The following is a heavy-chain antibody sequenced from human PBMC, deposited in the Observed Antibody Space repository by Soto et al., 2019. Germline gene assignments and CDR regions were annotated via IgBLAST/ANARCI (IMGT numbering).Heavy chain of an antibody. CDR2: INFGGGEK. Sequence: LSCAASGFTFSSYWMSWVRQAPGRSLEWVANINFGGGEKYHVDSVEGRFDISRDNPKNSLYLEMNSLRAEDTAVYYCARSDKIGSVDYLGRGILLTISS. CDR3: ARSDKIGSVDY. V-gene: IGHV3-7*01. CDR1: GFTFSSYW. D-gene: IGHD2-21*01. J-gene: IGHJ4*02.